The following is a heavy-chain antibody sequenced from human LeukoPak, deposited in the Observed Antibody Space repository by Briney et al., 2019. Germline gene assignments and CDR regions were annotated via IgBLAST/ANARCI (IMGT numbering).Heavy chain of an antibody. V-gene: IGHV4-4*07. CDR1: GGSISSYY. D-gene: IGHD3-16*02. J-gene: IGHJ4*02. CDR2: IYTSGTT. CDR3: ARLLGPLDYVWGSSRSK. Sequence: SETLSLTCTVSGGSISSYYWNWIRQPAGKGLEWIGRIYTSGTTNYNPSHKSRVTISIDTTKNQFSLKLTSVTAADTAVYYCARLLGPLDYVWGSSRSKWGQGTLVTVSS.